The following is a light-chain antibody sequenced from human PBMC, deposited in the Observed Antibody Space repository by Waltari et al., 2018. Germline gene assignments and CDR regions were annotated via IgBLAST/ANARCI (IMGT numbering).Light chain of an antibody. Sequence: IQVTQSPSTLSASVGDRVTITCRATQSISNWLAWYQQKPGKAPKLLIYKASTLESGVPSRFSGSGSGTEFTLTISSLQPEDFATYYCQQSYSTLPYTFGQGTKLEIK. CDR1: QSISNW. CDR3: QQSYSTLPYT. CDR2: KAS. V-gene: IGKV1-5*01. J-gene: IGKJ2*01.